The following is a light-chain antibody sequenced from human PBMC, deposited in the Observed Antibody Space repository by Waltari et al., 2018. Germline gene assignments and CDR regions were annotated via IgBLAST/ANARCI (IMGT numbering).Light chain of an antibody. CDR1: SNDVGSYNL. V-gene: IGLV2-23*02. Sequence: QSALTQPASVSGSPGQSITISCTGTSNDVGSYNLVSWYQQRPGKAPKFIIYEVNRRPSVLSSRFSGSKSGNTASLTISGLQAEDEADYFCCSYAGVTTFYVFGTGTRVTVL. CDR3: CSYAGVTTFYV. CDR2: EVN. J-gene: IGLJ1*01.